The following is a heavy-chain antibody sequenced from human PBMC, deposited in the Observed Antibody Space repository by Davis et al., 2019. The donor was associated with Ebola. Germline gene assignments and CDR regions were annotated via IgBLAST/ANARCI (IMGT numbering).Heavy chain of an antibody. D-gene: IGHD2-2*01. V-gene: IGHV3-21*01. Sequence: PGGSLRLSCAASGFTFDTYDMNWVRQAPGKGLEWVASISNSGAHKNYADSLQGRFTVARDNAKNALYLQMNSLRAEDTAVDYCAKGEQYCSDISCYSFDAFGSWGQGTMVTVSS. CDR1: GFTFDTYD. J-gene: IGHJ3*02. CDR3: AKGEQYCSDISCYSFDAFGS. CDR2: ISNSGAHK.